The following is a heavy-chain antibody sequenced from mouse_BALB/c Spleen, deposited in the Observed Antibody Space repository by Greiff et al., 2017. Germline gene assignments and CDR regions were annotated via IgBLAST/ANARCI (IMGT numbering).Heavy chain of an antibody. Sequence: EVQLQESGGGLVQPGGSRKLSCAASGFTFSSFGMHWVRQAPEKGLEWVAYISSGSSTIYYADTVKGRFTISRDNPKNTLFLQMTSLRSEDTAMYYCARRPYGSSPYYFDYRGQGTTLTVSS. V-gene: IGHV5-17*02. CDR3: ARRPYGSSPYYFDY. D-gene: IGHD1-1*01. CDR2: ISSGSSTI. CDR1: GFTFSSFG. J-gene: IGHJ2*01.